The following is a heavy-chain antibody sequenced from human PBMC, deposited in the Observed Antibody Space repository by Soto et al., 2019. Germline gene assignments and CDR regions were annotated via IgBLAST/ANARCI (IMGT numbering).Heavy chain of an antibody. CDR3: ARSRSGAVADSFDF. CDR2: ISRDGTNK. J-gene: IGHJ4*02. D-gene: IGHD3-10*01. CDR1: GFTFSRYA. Sequence: GESLRRSCAASGFTFSRYAIHWVRQAPGKGLEWVAVISRDGTNKYYVDSVKGRFTISRDNSRNTLYLQMNSLRHEDAAVYYCARSRSGAVADSFDFWGQGTLVTVSS. V-gene: IGHV3-30*04.